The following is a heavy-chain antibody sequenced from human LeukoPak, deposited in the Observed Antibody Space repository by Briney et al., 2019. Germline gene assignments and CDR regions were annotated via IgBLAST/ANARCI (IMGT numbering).Heavy chain of an antibody. Sequence: ASVTVSCKASGYTFTGYYMHWVRQAPGQGLEWIGWINPNSGGTNYAQKFQGRVTMTRDTSISTAYMELNRLRSDDTAVYYCARVSTTVTTLDYWGQGTLVTVSS. CDR3: ARVSTTVTTLDY. D-gene: IGHD4-17*01. V-gene: IGHV1-2*02. CDR1: GYTFTGYY. CDR2: INPNSGGT. J-gene: IGHJ4*02.